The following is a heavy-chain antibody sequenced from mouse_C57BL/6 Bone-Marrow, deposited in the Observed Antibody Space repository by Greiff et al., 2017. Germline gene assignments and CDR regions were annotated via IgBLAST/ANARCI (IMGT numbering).Heavy chain of an antibody. J-gene: IGHJ2*01. CDR1: GYSITSDY. Sequence: DVKLQESGPGLAKPSQTLYLTCSVTGYSITSDYWNWIRKFPGNKLEYMGYISYSGSTYYNPSLKSRISITRDTSKTQYYLQLNSVTTEDTATYYCARSHYYGSSWDYFDYWGQGTTLTVSS. CDR3: ARSHYYGSSWDYFDY. D-gene: IGHD1-1*01. V-gene: IGHV3-8*01. CDR2: ISYSGST.